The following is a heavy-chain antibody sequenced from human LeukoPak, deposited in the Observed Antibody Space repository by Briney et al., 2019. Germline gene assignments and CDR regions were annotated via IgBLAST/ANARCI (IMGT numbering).Heavy chain of an antibody. J-gene: IGHJ2*01. Sequence: ASVKVSCKASGYTFTSYYMHWVRQAPGQGLEWMGIINPSGGSTSYAQKFQGRVTMTRDMSTSTVYMELSSLRSEDTAVYYCARDPSLYYYDSSGGHFDLWGRGTLVTVSS. V-gene: IGHV1-46*01. D-gene: IGHD3-22*01. CDR1: GYTFTSYY. CDR2: INPSGGST. CDR3: ARDPSLYYYDSSGGHFDL.